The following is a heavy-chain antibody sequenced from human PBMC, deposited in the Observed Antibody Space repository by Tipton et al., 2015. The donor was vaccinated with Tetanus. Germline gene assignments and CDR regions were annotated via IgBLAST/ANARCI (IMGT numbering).Heavy chain of an antibody. V-gene: IGHV4-31*03. J-gene: IGHJ6*02. CDR1: GGSISSGGYY. CDR3: ARHKDYYFYVMDV. Sequence: TLSLTCTVSGGSISSGGYYWSWIRQHPGKGLEWIGYIYYSGSTYYNPSLKSRVTISVDTSKNQFSLNLNSVTAADTAVYYCARHKDYYFYVMDVWGQGTTVTVSS. CDR2: IYYSGST.